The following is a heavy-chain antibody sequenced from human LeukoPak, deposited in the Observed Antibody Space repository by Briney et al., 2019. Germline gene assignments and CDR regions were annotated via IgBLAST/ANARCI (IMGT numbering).Heavy chain of an antibody. CDR2: ISRSGSTR. V-gene: IGHV3-11*04. J-gene: IGHJ4*02. CDR3: ARGTHYDILTGYYLPDY. D-gene: IGHD3-9*01. Sequence: GGSLRLSCAASGFTFSDYYMSWIRQAPGKGLEWVSHISRSGSTRYYADSLKGRFTISRDNAKNSLYLQMNSLRAEDTAVYYCARGTHYDILTGYYLPDYWGQGTQVTVSS. CDR1: GFTFSDYY.